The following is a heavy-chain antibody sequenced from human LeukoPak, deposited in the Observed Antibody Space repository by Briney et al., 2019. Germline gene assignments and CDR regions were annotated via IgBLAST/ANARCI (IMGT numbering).Heavy chain of an antibody. V-gene: IGHV1-3*01. CDR2: INAGNGNT. Sequence: GASVKVSCKASGYTFTSYAMHWVRQAPGQRLEWMGWINAGNGNTKYSQKFQGRVTITRDTSASTAYMELSSLRSEDTAVYYCARRVVGATGGLYFDYWGQGTLVTVSS. J-gene: IGHJ4*02. D-gene: IGHD1-26*01. CDR1: GYTFTSYA. CDR3: ARRVVGATGGLYFDY.